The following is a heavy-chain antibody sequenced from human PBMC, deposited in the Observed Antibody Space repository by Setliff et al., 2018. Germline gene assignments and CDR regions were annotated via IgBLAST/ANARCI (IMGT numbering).Heavy chain of an antibody. D-gene: IGHD3-16*01. CDR2: IKSYGSGGTI. CDR1: GFTFSDHF. CDR3: TTDPSATFGGVIGAAFDM. J-gene: IGHJ3*02. V-gene: IGHV3-15*01. Sequence: PGGSLRLSCAASGFTFSDHFMDWVRQAPGKGLEWVGRIKSYGSGGTIDYAAPVKGRFTIYRDDSTNKLYLQMNSLKTEDTAVYYCTTDPSATFGGVIGAAFDMWGQGTMVTVSS.